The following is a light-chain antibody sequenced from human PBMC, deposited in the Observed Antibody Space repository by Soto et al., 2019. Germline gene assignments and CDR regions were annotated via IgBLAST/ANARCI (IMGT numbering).Light chain of an antibody. Sequence: QPVLTQPASVSGSPGQSITISCTGTSSDVGGYDYVSWYQQHPGKAPKLMIYDVIHRPSGVSSRFSGSKSGSTASLIISGLQAEDEADYYCSSYTSSSSYVFGTGTKVTVL. CDR1: SSDVGGYDY. CDR3: SSYTSSSSYV. V-gene: IGLV2-14*03. J-gene: IGLJ1*01. CDR2: DVI.